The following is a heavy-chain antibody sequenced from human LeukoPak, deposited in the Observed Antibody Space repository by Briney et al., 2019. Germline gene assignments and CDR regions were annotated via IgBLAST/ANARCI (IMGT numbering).Heavy chain of an antibody. J-gene: IGHJ4*02. CDR2: ISGSGGST. Sequence: GGSLRLSCAASGFTFSSYAMSWVRQAPGKGLEWVSAISGSGGSTYYADSVKCRFTISRDNSKNTLYLQINSLRAEDTAVYYCAKPPGIGGYYDSSGYYPGGRVVDLVDYWGQGTLVTVSS. D-gene: IGHD3-22*01. CDR3: AKPPGIGGYYDSSGYYPGGRVVDLVDY. CDR1: GFTFSSYA. V-gene: IGHV3-23*01.